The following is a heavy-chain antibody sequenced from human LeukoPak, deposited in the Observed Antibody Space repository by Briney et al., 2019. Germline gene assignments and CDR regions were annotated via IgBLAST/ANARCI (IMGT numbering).Heavy chain of an antibody. CDR2: ISSSSSYI. J-gene: IGHJ6*04. CDR3: ARAAVAEPYYYYGMDV. D-gene: IGHD6-19*01. Sequence: PGGSLRLSCAASGFTFSSYSMNWVRQAPGKGLEWVSSISSSSSYIYYADSEKGRFTISRDNAKNSLYLQMNSLRAEDTAVYYCARAAVAEPYYYYGMDVWGKGTTVTVSS. V-gene: IGHV3-21*01. CDR1: GFTFSSYS.